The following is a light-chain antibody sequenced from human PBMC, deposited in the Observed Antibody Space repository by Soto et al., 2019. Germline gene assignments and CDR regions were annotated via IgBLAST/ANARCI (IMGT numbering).Light chain of an antibody. CDR3: LQDYTYPRT. J-gene: IGKJ1*01. V-gene: IGKV1-6*01. CDR2: AAS. CDR1: HDIRSD. Sequence: ATQMTQSPSSLSASVGDRVTITCRASHDIRSDLAWYQKKSGKAPKLLIYAASSLQSGVPSRFSGSCSGSYFTLTISSLQPEDFATYYCLQDYTYPRTFGQGTSVEI.